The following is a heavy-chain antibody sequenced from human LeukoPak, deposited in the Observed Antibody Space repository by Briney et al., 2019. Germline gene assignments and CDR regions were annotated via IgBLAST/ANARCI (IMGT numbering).Heavy chain of an antibody. CDR3: VRGGDDYGDFADAFDI. Sequence: PGGSLRLSCAASGFTFSSYWMSWVRQAPGKGLEWVANIKQDVSERYYVDSVKGRFTISRDNAKNSLYLQMNSLRAEDTAVYYCVRGGDDYGDFADAFDIWGQGTKVTVSS. CDR1: GFTFSSYW. D-gene: IGHD4-17*01. CDR2: IKQDVSER. V-gene: IGHV3-7*01. J-gene: IGHJ3*02.